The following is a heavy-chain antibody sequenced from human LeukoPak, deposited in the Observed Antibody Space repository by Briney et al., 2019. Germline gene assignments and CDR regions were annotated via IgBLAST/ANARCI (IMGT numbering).Heavy chain of an antibody. CDR2: ISGSGGST. CDR3: AKGKQYSSGWYHYGMDV. J-gene: IGHJ6*02. CDR1: GFTFSSYA. V-gene: IGHV3-23*01. D-gene: IGHD6-19*01. Sequence: GGSLRLSCAASGFTFSSYAMSWVRQAPGKGLEWVSAISGSGGSTYYADSVKGRFTISRDNSKNTLYLQMNSLRAEDTAVYYCAKGKQYSSGWYHYGMDVWGQGTTVAVSS.